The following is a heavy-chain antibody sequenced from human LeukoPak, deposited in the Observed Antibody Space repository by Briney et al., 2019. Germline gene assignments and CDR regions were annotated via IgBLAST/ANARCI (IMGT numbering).Heavy chain of an antibody. D-gene: IGHD7-27*01. V-gene: IGHV3-74*01. CDR1: GFSFSNFW. J-gene: IGHJ4*02. CDR2: ISPDGSET. Sequence: GGSLRLSCAASGFSFSNFWMHWGRQAPGEGLVWVSRISPDGSETTYVDSVKGRFTISRDNAKNTLYLQLSSLRAEDTAVYYCARDMWGSFDYWGQGALVTVSS. CDR3: ARDMWGSFDY.